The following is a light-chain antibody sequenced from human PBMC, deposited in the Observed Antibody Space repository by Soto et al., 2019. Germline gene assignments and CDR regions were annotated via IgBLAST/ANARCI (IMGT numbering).Light chain of an antibody. CDR3: QTRGTGPAV. V-gene: IGLV4-69*01. CDR2: VNNNGSH. Sequence: QSVLTQSPSASASLGASVKLTCTLSSGHSSYGIAWHQQQPEKGPRYLMKVNNNGSHSKGDGISDRFSGSSSGTERYLTLSSPQSEDEAHYYCQTRGTGPAVFGGGTQLTVL. CDR1: SGHSSYG. J-gene: IGLJ7*01.